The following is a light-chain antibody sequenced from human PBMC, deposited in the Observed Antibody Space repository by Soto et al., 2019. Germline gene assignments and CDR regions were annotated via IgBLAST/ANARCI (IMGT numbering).Light chain of an antibody. CDR2: DAS. V-gene: IGKV1-13*02. CDR1: QGISLS. J-gene: IGKJ5*01. Sequence: IHLTQSTTSLSASVGDRVSITRRVSQGISLSLTWYQQRPGKAPKFLIYDASTLAGEVPSRFSGSGSGTDFTLTICSLHPEDFATYFCHRFDSYRITFGQGTRLEIK. CDR3: HRFDSYRIT.